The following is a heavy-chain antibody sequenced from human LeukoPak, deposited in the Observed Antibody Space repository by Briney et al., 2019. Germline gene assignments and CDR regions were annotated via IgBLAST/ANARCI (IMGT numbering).Heavy chain of an antibody. V-gene: IGHV3-21*04. CDR2: ISSSSSYI. CDR1: GFTFSSYI. Sequence: GGSLRLSCAASGFTFSSYIMNWVRQAPGKGLEGVSSISSSSSYIYYADSVNGRFTISRDNSKNTLYLQMNSLRAEDTAVYYCAKEVLHAGYYYYYMDVWGKGTTVTVSS. CDR3: AKEVLHAGYYYYYMDV. J-gene: IGHJ6*03. D-gene: IGHD1-14*01.